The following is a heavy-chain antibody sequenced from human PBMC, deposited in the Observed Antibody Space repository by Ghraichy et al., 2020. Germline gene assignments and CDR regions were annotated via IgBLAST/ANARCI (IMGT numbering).Heavy chain of an antibody. CDR1: GYTFINYG. Sequence: ASVKVSCKASGYTFINYGITWVRQAPGQDLEWLGWITSKSGNTQYGWKFQGRVTMTTDTSTSTAYMELRSLRSDDTAVYYCARGINYFDPWGQGTLVTVSS. CDR3: ARGINYFDP. D-gene: IGHD5-24*01. CDR2: ITSKSGNT. V-gene: IGHV1-18*01. J-gene: IGHJ5*02.